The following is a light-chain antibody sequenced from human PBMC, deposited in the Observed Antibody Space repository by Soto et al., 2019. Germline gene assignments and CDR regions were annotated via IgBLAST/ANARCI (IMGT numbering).Light chain of an antibody. V-gene: IGLV2-11*01. J-gene: IGLJ1*01. CDR3: CSFAGSYTEV. CDR1: SSDVGGYNY. CDR2: DVS. Sequence: QSALTQPRSVSGSPGQSVTISCTGTSSDVGGYNYVSWYQHHPGKAPKLMIYDVSKRPSGVPDRFSGSKSGNMASLTISGLQAEDEADYYCCSFAGSYTEVFRTGTKLTVL.